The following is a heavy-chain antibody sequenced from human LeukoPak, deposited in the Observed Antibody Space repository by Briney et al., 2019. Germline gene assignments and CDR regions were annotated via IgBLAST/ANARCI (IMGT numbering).Heavy chain of an antibody. D-gene: IGHD2-15*01. CDR2: INHSGST. Sequence: SETLSLTCAVYGGSFSGYYWSWIRQPPGKGLEWIGEINHSGSTNYNPSLKSRVTISVDTSKNQFSQKLSSVTAADTAVYFCARNSCSGGSCFDNRGYFDYWGQGTLVTVSS. CDR3: ARNSCSGGSCFDNRGYFDY. CDR1: GGSFSGYY. V-gene: IGHV4-34*01. J-gene: IGHJ4*02.